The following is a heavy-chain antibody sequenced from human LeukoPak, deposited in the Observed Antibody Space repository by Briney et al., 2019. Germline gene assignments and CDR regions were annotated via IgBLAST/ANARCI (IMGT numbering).Heavy chain of an antibody. J-gene: IGHJ5*02. V-gene: IGHV4-39*01. CDR1: GDSLRSSGYY. D-gene: IGHD4-17*01. CDR3: ARTSTVTTRWFDR. Sequence: ETLSLTCTVSGDSLRSSGYYWGWIRQPPGKGLEWIGTIHNSGNTYYNPSLKGRVAIFGDTSKNQFSLNLSSVTAADTAMYYCARTSTVTTRWFDRWGQGTLATVSS. CDR2: IHNSGNT.